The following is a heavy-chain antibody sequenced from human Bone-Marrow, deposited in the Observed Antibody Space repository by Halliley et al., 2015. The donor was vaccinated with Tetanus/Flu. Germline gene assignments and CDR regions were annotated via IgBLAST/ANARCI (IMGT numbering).Heavy chain of an antibody. CDR1: GGSIISTIYY. V-gene: IGHV4-39*06. D-gene: IGHD5-12*01. Sequence: TLSLTCTVSGGSIISTIYYWGWIRQPPGKGLEWIASMYYSGTTLHNTSLKSRVTISVDTSKNQFPLNLSSVTAADTAVYYCARAVWQRLPPSHYYYAMAVWGRGTTVTVSS. CDR2: MYYSGTT. CDR3: ARAVWQRLPPSHYYYAMAV. J-gene: IGHJ6*02.